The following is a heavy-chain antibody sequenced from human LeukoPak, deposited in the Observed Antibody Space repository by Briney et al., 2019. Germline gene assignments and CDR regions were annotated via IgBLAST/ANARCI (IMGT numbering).Heavy chain of an antibody. CDR1: GGSISSYY. J-gene: IGHJ6*02. V-gene: IGHV4-59*01. CDR2: IYYSGST. D-gene: IGHD1-7*01. Sequence: PSETLSLTCTVSGGSISSYYWNWIRQPPGKGLEWIGYIYYSGSTNYNPSLKSRVTISVDTSKNQFSLKLSSVTAAGTAVYYCARDNWNYGSSMDVWGQGTTVTVSS. CDR3: ARDNWNYGSSMDV.